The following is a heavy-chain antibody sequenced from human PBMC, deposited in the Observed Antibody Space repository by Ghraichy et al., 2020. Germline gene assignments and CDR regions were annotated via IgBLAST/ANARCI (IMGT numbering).Heavy chain of an antibody. V-gene: IGHV3-11*01. Sequence: GSLRLSCAASGFNISDYYMMWIRQAPGKGLEWIAYISHTATAIYYPDSVRGRFTISRDNADNSLFLQMSSLRAGDTAVYYCARGLQYHSSGLDVWGQGTTV. CDR3: ARGLQYHSSGLDV. D-gene: IGHD4-11*01. CDR1: GFNISDYY. CDR2: ISHTATAI. J-gene: IGHJ6*02.